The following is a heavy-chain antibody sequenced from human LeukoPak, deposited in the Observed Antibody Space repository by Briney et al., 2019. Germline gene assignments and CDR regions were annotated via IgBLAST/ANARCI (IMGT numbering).Heavy chain of an antibody. J-gene: IGHJ4*02. V-gene: IGHV1-18*01. CDR2: ISAYNGNT. CDR1: GYTFTSYG. Sequence: GASVKVSCEASGYTFTSYGISWVRQAPGQGLEWMGWISAYNGNTNYAQKLQGRVTMTTDTSTSTAYMELRSLRSDDTAVYYCARVGGYYYLYYFDYWGQGTLVTVSS. CDR3: ARVGGYYYLYYFDY. D-gene: IGHD3-22*01.